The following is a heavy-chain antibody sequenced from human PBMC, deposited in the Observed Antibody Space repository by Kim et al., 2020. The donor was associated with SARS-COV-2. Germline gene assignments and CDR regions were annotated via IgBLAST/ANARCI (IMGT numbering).Heavy chain of an antibody. V-gene: IGHV3-23*01. J-gene: IGHJ4*02. CDR1: GFAFDNHA. CDR3: STETRPNDF. Sequence: GGSLRLSCSVSGFAFDNHALTWVRQAPGKGLEWVASIKIDWETHHADSMRGRFTISSDNSKNTLYLQMNRLRVEDTAMYYCSTETRPNDFCGPGTLVTVS. D-gene: IGHD1-1*01. CDR2: IKIDWET.